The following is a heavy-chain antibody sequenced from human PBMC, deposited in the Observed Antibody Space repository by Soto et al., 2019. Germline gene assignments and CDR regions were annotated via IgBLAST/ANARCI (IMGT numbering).Heavy chain of an antibody. J-gene: IGHJ4*02. CDR1: GGTFSSYA. D-gene: IGHD5-18*01. CDR3: ARYPPYEDTAMEGAGFDY. Sequence: ASVKVSCKASGGTFSSYAISWVRQAPGQGLEWMGGIIPIFGTANDAQKFQGRVTITADKSTSTAYMELSSLRSEDTAVYYCARYPPYEDTAMEGAGFDYWGQGTLVTVSS. V-gene: IGHV1-69*06. CDR2: IIPIFGTA.